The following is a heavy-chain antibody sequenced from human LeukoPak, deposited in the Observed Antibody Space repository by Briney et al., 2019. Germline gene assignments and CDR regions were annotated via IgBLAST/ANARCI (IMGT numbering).Heavy chain of an antibody. D-gene: IGHD2-2*01. CDR1: GYTFTSYG. V-gene: IGHV1-18*01. CDR3: ARDIVVVPAADYGMDV. J-gene: IGHJ6*02. Sequence: GVSVKVSCKASGYTFTSYGISWVRQAPGQGLEWMGWISAYNGNTNYAQKLQGRVTMTTDTSTSTAYMELRSLRSDDTAVYYCARDIVVVPAADYGMDVWGQGTTVTVSS. CDR2: ISAYNGNT.